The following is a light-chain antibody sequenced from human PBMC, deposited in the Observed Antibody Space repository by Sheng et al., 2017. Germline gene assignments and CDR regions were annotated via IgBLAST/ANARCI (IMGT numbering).Light chain of an antibody. CDR1: QSVSSSY. J-gene: IGKJ2*01. Sequence: EIVLTQSPGTLSLSPGERATLSCRARQSVSSSYLAWYQQKPGQAPRLLIYSVSSRATGIPDRFSGSGSGTDFTLTISRLEPEDFATYYCQQANSFPYTFGQGTKLEIK. CDR3: QQANSFPYT. CDR2: SVS. V-gene: IGKV3-20*01.